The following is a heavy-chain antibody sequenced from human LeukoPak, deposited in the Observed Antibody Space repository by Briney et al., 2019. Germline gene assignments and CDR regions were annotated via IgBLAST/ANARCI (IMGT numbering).Heavy chain of an antibody. V-gene: IGHV3-53*01. CDR1: GFTFSSYA. D-gene: IGHD6-13*01. Sequence: GGSLRLSCAASGFTFSSYAMSWVRQAPGKGLEWVSVIYSGGSTYYADSVKGRFTISRDNSKNTLSLQMNSLRAEDTAVYYCARDLGSSADYWGQGTLVTVSS. J-gene: IGHJ4*02. CDR3: ARDLGSSADY. CDR2: IYSGGST.